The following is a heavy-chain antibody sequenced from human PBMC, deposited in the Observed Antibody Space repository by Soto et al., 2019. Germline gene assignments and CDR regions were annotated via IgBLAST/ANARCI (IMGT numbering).Heavy chain of an antibody. V-gene: IGHV1-8*01. J-gene: IGHJ5*02. CDR3: ARVATYINWFDP. Sequence: GSVKGSCKASGYTLTRYYINWVLPASGQGLEWMGWMTPNSGNTGYAQKFQGRVTMTRNTSISTAYMELSSLRSEDTAVYYCARVATYINWFDPWGQGTLVTVSS. CDR2: MTPNSGNT. D-gene: IGHD1-26*01. CDR1: GYTLTRYY.